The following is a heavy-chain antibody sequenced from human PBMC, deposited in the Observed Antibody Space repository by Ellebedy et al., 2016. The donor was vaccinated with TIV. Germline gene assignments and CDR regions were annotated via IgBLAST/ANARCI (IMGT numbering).Heavy chain of an antibody. V-gene: IGHV3-11*06. J-gene: IGHJ4*02. Sequence: GESLKISCAASGFTINDEYMGWIRQAPGKGLEWLSYISGDSVYTNYADSVKGRFTTSRDNAQNSLYLQMNSLGVEDTAIYFCASGGQIREAAYWGQGTLVTVSS. CDR1: GFTINDEY. CDR2: ISGDSVYT. CDR3: ASGGQIREAAY. D-gene: IGHD2-15*01.